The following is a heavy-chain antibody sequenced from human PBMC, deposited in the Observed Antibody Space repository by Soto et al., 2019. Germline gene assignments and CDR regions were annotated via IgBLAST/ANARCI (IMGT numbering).Heavy chain of an antibody. CDR2: INAGNGKT. Sequence: ASLKVSCKASGYTFTTYTMHWVRQAPGQRLEWMGWINAGNGKTKYSQKFQGRVTITRDTSASTAYMELSSLRSEDTAVYYCARYSGSYQDVFDFCGQGSMVTGS. CDR3: ARYSGSYQDVFDF. V-gene: IGHV1-3*01. J-gene: IGHJ3*01. D-gene: IGHD1-26*01. CDR1: GYTFTTYT.